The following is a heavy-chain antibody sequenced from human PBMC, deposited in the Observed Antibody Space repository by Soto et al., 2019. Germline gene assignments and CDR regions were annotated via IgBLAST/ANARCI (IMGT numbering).Heavy chain of an antibody. CDR3: ARDQLVHYYYGMDV. CDR1: GDSVSSNSAA. J-gene: IGHJ6*04. CDR2: TYYRSKLYN. V-gene: IGHV6-1*01. Sequence: SQTLSLTCAISGDSVSSNSAAWNWIRQSPSRGLEWLGMTYYRSKLYNDYAVSVKVRITINPDTSKNQFSLQLNSVTPEDTAVYYCARDQLVHYYYGMDVWGKGTTVTVSS. D-gene: IGHD6-13*01.